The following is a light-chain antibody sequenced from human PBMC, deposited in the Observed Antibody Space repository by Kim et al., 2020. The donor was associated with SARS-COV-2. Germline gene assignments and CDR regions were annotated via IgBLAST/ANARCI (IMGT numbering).Light chain of an antibody. V-gene: IGKV1-13*02. CDR1: QGIGTS. J-gene: IGKJ1*01. Sequence: AIQLAQSPSSLSASVGDRVTITCRASQGIGTSLAWDRQRPGKAPQLLMEGTSTLESGVPSGFTGSGSGTDFILTISSLQPEDFATYYCPQFKSFPPTFGQGTKVDIK. CDR2: GTS. CDR3: PQFKSFPPT.